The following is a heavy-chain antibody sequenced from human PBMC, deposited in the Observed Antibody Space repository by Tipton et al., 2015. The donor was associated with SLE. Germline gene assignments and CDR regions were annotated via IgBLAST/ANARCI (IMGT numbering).Heavy chain of an antibody. CDR2: IYYSGST. Sequence: TLSLTCTVSGGSISSGGYYWSWIRQHPGKGLEWIGYIYYSGSTYYNPSLKSRVTMSVDTSKNQFSLKLSSVTAADTAVYYCARSDGYGSNWAPFDYWGQGTLVTVSS. CDR3: ARSDGYGSNWAPFDY. V-gene: IGHV4-31*03. CDR1: GGSISSGGYY. D-gene: IGHD6-13*01. J-gene: IGHJ4*02.